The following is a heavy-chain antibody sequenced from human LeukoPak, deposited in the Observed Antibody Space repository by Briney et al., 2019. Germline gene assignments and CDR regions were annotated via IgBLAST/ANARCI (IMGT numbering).Heavy chain of an antibody. J-gene: IGHJ4*02. V-gene: IGHV3-33*06. CDR1: GFTFSNNS. Sequence: GGSLRLSCAASGFTFSNNSMHWVRQAPGQGLERVAVIWYDGSNKYDADSVKGRFTISRDNSKNTLYLQMNSLRAEDTAVYYCAKDIRGYSYGPFDYWGQGTLVTVSS. CDR3: AKDIRGYSYGPFDY. D-gene: IGHD5-18*01. CDR2: IWYDGSNK.